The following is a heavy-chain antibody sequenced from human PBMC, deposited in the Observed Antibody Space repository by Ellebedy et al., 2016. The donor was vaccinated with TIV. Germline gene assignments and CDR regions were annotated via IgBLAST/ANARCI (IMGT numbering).Heavy chain of an antibody. CDR2: IYDSGAT. CDR1: GGSISTSTYF. J-gene: IGHJ3*01. D-gene: IGHD3-3*01. Sequence: MPGGSLRLSCTVSGGSISTSTYFFAWIRQAPGKGLEWIGNIYDSGATYYVPSLMGRVTMSAAPSHNRVSLELSSVTAADTAVYYCASLQRDTYLYDDPFDVWGQGTMVVVSS. V-gene: IGHV4-39*07. CDR3: ASLQRDTYLYDDPFDV.